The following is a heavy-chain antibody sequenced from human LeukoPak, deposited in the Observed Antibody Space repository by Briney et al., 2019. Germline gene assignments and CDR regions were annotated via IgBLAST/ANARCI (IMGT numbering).Heavy chain of an antibody. Sequence: ASVKVSCKASGGTFSSYAISWVRQAPGRGLEWMGGIIPIFGTANYAQKFQGRVTITTDESTSTAYMELSSLRSEDTAVYYCAREGSSSSAYYFDYWGQGTLVTVSS. D-gene: IGHD6-6*01. V-gene: IGHV1-69*05. CDR3: AREGSSSSAYYFDY. J-gene: IGHJ4*02. CDR1: GGTFSSYA. CDR2: IIPIFGTA.